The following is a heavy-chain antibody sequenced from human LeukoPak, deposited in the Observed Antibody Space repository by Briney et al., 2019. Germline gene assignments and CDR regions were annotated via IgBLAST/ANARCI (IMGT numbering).Heavy chain of an antibody. V-gene: IGHV4-34*01. J-gene: IGHJ6*02. CDR1: GGSFSGYY. Sequence: SETLSLTRAVYGGSFSGYYWSWIRQPPGKGLEWIGEINHSGSTNYNPSLKSRVTISVDTSKNQFSLKLSSVTAADTAVYYCARNYGSGSPYYYYYYGMDVWGQGTTVTVSS. D-gene: IGHD3-10*01. CDR3: ARNYGSGSPYYYYYYGMDV. CDR2: INHSGST.